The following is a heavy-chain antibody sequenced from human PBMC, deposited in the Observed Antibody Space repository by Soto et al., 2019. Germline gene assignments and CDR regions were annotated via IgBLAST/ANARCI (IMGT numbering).Heavy chain of an antibody. D-gene: IGHD3-10*02. CDR1: ESIFSGYG. CDR3: AREGVGVTSFWGFLDS. V-gene: IGHV3-33*01. J-gene: IGHJ5*01. CDR2: IRCDGSTI. Sequence: QVQMVESGGGVVQPGGSLRLSCAASESIFSGYGMHWVRQAPGKGLEWVASIRCDGSTIHYEDYVMGRFTISRDNAKNMLDFAMDNLRGEDTAFYYCAREGVGVTSFWGFLDSWGQGNLVTVS.